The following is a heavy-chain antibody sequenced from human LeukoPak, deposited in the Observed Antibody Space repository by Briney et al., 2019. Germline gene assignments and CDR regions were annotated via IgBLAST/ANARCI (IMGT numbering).Heavy chain of an antibody. CDR1: GYTFTSYA. D-gene: IGHD6-13*01. CDR3: ARLSGLYSSSWYTWYFDY. Sequence: ASVKVSCKASGYTFTSYAMHWVRQAPGQRLEWMGWINAGNGNTKYSQKFQGRVTITRDTSASTAYMELSSLRSEDTAVYYCARLSGLYSSSWYTWYFDYWGQGTLVTVSS. CDR2: INAGNGNT. J-gene: IGHJ4*02. V-gene: IGHV1-3*01.